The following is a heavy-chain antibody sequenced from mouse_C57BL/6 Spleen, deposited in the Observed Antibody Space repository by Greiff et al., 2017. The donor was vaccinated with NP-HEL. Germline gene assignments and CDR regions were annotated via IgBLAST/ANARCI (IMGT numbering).Heavy chain of an antibody. CDR3: AREELGRGYYFDD. CDR2: IYPSDSET. D-gene: IGHD4-1*01. J-gene: IGHJ2*01. CDR1: GYTFTSYW. Sequence: QVQLQQPGAELVRPGSSVKLSCKASGYTFTSYWMDWVKQRPGQGLEWIGNIYPSDSETHYNQKFKDKATLTVDKSSSTAYMQLSSLTSEDSAVYYCAREELGRGYYFDDWGQGTTLTVSS. V-gene: IGHV1-61*01.